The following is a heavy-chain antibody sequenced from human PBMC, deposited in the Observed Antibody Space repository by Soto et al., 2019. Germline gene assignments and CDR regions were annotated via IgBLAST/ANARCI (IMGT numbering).Heavy chain of an antibody. CDR1: GFTFSSYW. D-gene: IGHD3-3*01. CDR2: INSDGSST. Sequence: GGSLRLSWAASGFTFSSYWMHWVRQAPGKGLAWVSRINSDGSSTSYADSVMGRYTISRDNAKNTLYLQMNSLRAEDTAVYYCASSLRFANSFDIWGQGTMVTVSS. CDR3: ASSLRFANSFDI. V-gene: IGHV3-74*01. J-gene: IGHJ3*02.